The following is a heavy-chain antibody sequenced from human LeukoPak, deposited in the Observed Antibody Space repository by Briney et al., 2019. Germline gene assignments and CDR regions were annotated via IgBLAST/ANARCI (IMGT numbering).Heavy chain of an antibody. D-gene: IGHD2-21*01. CDR1: GFTFSSYA. CDR2: ISSNEGST. Sequence: PGGSLRLSCAASGFTFSSYAMHWVRQAPGKGLEYVSAISSNEGSTYYANSVKGRFTISRDNSKNTLYLQMGSLRAEDMAVYYCARDQGAIVVVPRGAFDIWGQGTMVTVSS. CDR3: ARDQGAIVVVPRGAFDI. V-gene: IGHV3-64*01. J-gene: IGHJ3*02.